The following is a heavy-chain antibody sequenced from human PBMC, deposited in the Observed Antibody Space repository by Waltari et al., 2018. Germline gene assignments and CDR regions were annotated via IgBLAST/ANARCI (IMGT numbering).Heavy chain of an antibody. CDR3: ARGRYSGYDANNWFDP. V-gene: IGHV1-8*01. J-gene: IGHJ5*02. CDR2: MKPNSGNT. D-gene: IGHD5-12*01. Sequence: QVQLVQSGAEVKKPGASVKVSCKASGYTFTSYDIHRFRQATGQGLEWMGWMKPNSGNTGYAQKFQGRVTMTRNTSISTAYMELSSLRSEDTAVYYCARGRYSGYDANNWFDPWGQGTLVTVSS. CDR1: GYTFTSYD.